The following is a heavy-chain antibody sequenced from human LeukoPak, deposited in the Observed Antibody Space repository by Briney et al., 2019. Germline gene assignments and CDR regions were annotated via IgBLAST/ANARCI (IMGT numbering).Heavy chain of an antibody. CDR3: ARLRGLAGVDV. Sequence: SETLSLTCTVAGGSISSYYWSWIRQPPGKGLEWIGYIYYSGSTNYNPSLKSRVTISVDMSKNQFSLKLSSVTAADTAVYYCARLRGLAGVDVWGQGTTVTVSS. J-gene: IGHJ6*02. CDR1: GGSISSYY. D-gene: IGHD3-10*01. V-gene: IGHV4-59*08. CDR2: IYYSGST.